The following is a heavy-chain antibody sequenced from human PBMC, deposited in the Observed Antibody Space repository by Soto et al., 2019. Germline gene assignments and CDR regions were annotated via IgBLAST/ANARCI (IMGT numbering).Heavy chain of an antibody. CDR3: ARDPGATYYYGSWALDY. D-gene: IGHD3-10*01. CDR2: IIPSLGIA. J-gene: IGHJ4*02. Sequence: QVQLVQSGAEVKKPGSSVKVSCKASGGTFSSYTISWVRQAPGQGLEWMGRIIPSLGIANYAQKFQGRVTITADKSTSPAYMELSSLRSEDTAVYYCARDPGATYYYGSWALDYWGQGTLVTVSS. V-gene: IGHV1-69*08. CDR1: GGTFSSYT.